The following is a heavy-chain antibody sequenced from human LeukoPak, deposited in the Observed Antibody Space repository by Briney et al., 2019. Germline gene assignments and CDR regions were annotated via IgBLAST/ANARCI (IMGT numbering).Heavy chain of an antibody. J-gene: IGHJ5*02. D-gene: IGHD6-6*01. CDR2: INHSGST. Sequence: SETLSLTCAVYGGSFSGYYWSWIRQPPGKGLEWIGEINHSGSTNYNPSLKSRVTISVDTSKNQFSLKLSSVTAADTAVYYCARGRGSSSLLRLRTHAFDPWGQGTLVTVSS. CDR1: GGSFSGYY. CDR3: ARGRGSSSLLRLRTHAFDP. V-gene: IGHV4-34*01.